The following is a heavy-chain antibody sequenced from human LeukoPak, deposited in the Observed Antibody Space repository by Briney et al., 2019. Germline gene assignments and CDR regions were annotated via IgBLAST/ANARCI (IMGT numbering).Heavy chain of an antibody. CDR1: GFTFSSYA. D-gene: IGHD3-10*01. CDR3: AKDGGYGSGSYYPDY. J-gene: IGHJ4*02. CDR2: ISGGAGGA. V-gene: IGHV3-23*01. Sequence: GGSLRLSCAASGFTFSSYAMNWVRQAPGKGLEWVSRISGGAGGAAYADSVKGRFTMSRDNSKNTLYLQMNSLRAEDTAVYYCAKDGGYGSGSYYPDYWGQGTQVTVSS.